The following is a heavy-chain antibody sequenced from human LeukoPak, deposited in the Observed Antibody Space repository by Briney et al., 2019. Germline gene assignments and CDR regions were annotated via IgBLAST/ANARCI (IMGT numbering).Heavy chain of an antibody. CDR1: GGSISRGSYY. D-gene: IGHD5-18*01. CDR2: IYTSGST. J-gene: IGHJ6*02. V-gene: IGHV4-61*02. Sequence: PSQTLSLTCTVSGGSISRGSYYWSWIRQPAGKGLEWIGRIYTSGSTNYNPSLKSRVTISVDTSKNQFSLKLSSVTAADTAVYYCASIDTAMVDNYYYGMDVWGQGTTVTVSS. CDR3: ASIDTAMVDNYYYGMDV.